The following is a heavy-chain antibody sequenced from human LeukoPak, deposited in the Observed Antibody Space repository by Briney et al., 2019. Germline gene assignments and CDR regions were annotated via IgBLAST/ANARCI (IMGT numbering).Heavy chain of an antibody. CDR3: ARISYYDFWSGSNIDY. Sequence: SETLSLTCTVSGYSISSGYYWGWIRPPPGKGLEWIGSIYHSGSTYYNPSLKSRVTISVDTSKNQFSLKLSSVTAADTAVYYCARISYYDFWSGSNIDYWGQGTLVTVSS. D-gene: IGHD3-3*01. J-gene: IGHJ4*02. CDR1: GYSISSGYY. CDR2: IYHSGST. V-gene: IGHV4-38-2*02.